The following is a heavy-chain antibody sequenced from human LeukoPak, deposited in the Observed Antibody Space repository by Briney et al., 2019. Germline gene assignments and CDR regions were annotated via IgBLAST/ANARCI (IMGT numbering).Heavy chain of an antibody. CDR1: GFTFSSYA. D-gene: IGHD6-13*01. J-gene: IGHJ4*02. Sequence: GGSLRLSCAASGFTFSSYAMSWVRQAPGKGLEWVSGISDSGGSAYYADSVKGRFTISRDNSRNTLYLQMNSPRAEDTAVYYCAILPGYSSGWYEVNYWGQGTLVTVSS. CDR3: AILPGYSSGWYEVNY. V-gene: IGHV3-23*01. CDR2: ISDSGGSA.